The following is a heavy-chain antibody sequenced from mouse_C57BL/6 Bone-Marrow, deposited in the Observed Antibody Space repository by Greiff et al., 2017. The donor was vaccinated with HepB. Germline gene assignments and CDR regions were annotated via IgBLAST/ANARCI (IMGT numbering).Heavy chain of an antibody. Sequence: EVKLMESCGGLVQPKGSLKLSCAASGFTFNTYAMHWVRQAPGKGLEWVARIRSKSSNYATYYADSVKDRFTISRDDSQSMLYLQMNNLKTEDTAMYYCVREGGFFITTVVARDYAMDYWGQGTSVTVSS. CDR2: IRSKSSNYAT. CDR1: GFTFNTYA. D-gene: IGHD1-1*01. CDR3: VREGGFFITTVVARDYAMDY. J-gene: IGHJ4*01. V-gene: IGHV10-3*01.